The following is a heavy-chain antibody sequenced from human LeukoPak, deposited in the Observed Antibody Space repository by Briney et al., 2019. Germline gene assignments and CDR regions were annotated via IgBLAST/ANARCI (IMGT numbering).Heavy chain of an antibody. CDR2: IIPIFGTA. CDR1: GGTLSSYA. V-gene: IGHV1-69*06. D-gene: IGHD5-18*01. CDR3: ARARGYSYGPFDY. J-gene: IGHJ4*02. Sequence: SVKVSCKASGGTLSSYAISWVRQAPGQGLEWMGGIIPIFGTANYAQKFQGRVTITADKSTSTAYMELSSLRSEDTAVYYCARARGYSYGPFDYWGQGTLVTVSS.